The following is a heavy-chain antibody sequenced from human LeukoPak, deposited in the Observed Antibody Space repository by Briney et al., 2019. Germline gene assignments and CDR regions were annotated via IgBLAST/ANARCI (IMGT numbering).Heavy chain of an antibody. J-gene: IGHJ4*02. V-gene: IGHV4-59*01. CDR1: GGSISSYD. D-gene: IGHD1-26*01. Sequence: PSETLSLTCTVSGGSISSYDWSWTRQPPGKGLEWIGYIYYSGSTNYNPSLNSRVIISVDTSKNQFSLKVSSVTAADTAVYYCARARGSYFFDYWGQGTLVTVSS. CDR2: IYYSGST. CDR3: ARARGSYFFDY.